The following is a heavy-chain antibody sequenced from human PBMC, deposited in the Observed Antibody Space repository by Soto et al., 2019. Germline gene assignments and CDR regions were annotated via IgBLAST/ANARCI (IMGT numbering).Heavy chain of an antibody. CDR2: ISSSSSYI. Sequence: EVQLVESGGGLVKPGGSLRLSCAASGFTFSSYSMNWVRQAPGKGLEWVSSISSSSSYIYYADSVKGRFTISRDNAKNSLYLQMNSLRAEDTAVYYCARDSEGTTGTTDDVFSDYWGQGTLVTVSS. J-gene: IGHJ4*02. V-gene: IGHV3-21*01. CDR3: ARDSEGTTGTTDDVFSDY. D-gene: IGHD1-1*01. CDR1: GFTFSSYS.